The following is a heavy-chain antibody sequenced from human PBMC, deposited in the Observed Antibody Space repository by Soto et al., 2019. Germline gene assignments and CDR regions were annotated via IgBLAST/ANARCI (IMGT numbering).Heavy chain of an antibody. V-gene: IGHV1-58*01. Sequence: SVKVSCKASGFTFTSSAVQWVRQALGQRLEWIGWIVVGSGNTNYAQKFQERVTITRDMSTSTAYMELSSLRSEDTAVYYCAAERYYDSSGYYHNWGQGTLVTVSS. CDR3: AAERYYDSSGYYHN. CDR1: GFTFTSSA. D-gene: IGHD3-22*01. CDR2: IVVGSGNT. J-gene: IGHJ4*02.